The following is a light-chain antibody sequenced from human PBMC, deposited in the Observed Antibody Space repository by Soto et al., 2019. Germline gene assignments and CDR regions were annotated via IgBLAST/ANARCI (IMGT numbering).Light chain of an antibody. Sequence: QSALTQPASVSGSPGQSITISCTGITSDVGGFNLVSWYQQHPGKVPKLIIYEGGKRPSGVSNRFSGYKSGNTASLTISGLQAEDAADYYCCAHASSLLVFGSGTKLTVL. V-gene: IGLV2-23*01. CDR3: CAHASSLLV. CDR1: TSDVGGFNL. CDR2: EGG. J-gene: IGLJ1*01.